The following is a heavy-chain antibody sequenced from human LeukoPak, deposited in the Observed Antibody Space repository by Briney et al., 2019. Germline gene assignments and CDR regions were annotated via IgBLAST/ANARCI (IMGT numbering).Heavy chain of an antibody. CDR3: ARSGSGDNLGWFDP. V-gene: IGHV1-18*01. J-gene: IGHJ5*02. CDR1: GYTFISYG. D-gene: IGHD6-19*01. Sequence: GASVKVSCKASGYTFISYGISWVRQAPGQGLEWMGWISAYNGNTNYAQKLQGRVTMTTDTSTSTAYMELRSLRPDDTAVYYCARSGSGDNLGWFDPWGQGTLVTVSS. CDR2: ISAYNGNT.